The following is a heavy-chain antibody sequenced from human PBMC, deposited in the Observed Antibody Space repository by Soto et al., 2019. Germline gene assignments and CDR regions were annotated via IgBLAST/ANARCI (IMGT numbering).Heavy chain of an antibody. Sequence: QVQLQESDPGLVKPSQTLSLTCTVSGGSISSGGYYWSWIRQHPGKGLEWIGYIYYSGSTYYNPSLKSRVTISVDTSKNQFSLKLSSVTAADTAVYYCARSYDSSGYFQGYFDYWGQGTLVTVSS. D-gene: IGHD3-22*01. CDR2: IYYSGST. J-gene: IGHJ4*02. V-gene: IGHV4-31*03. CDR1: GGSISSGGYY. CDR3: ARSYDSSGYFQGYFDY.